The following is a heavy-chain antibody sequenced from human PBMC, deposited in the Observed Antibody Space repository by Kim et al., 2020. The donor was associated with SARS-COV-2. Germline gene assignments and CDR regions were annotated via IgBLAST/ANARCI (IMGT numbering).Heavy chain of an antibody. Sequence: GRFTISRDNSKNTLYLQMNSLRAEDTAVYYCARITSNPWFRLDDYWYFDLWGRGTLVTVSS. V-gene: IGHV3-53*01. J-gene: IGHJ2*01. D-gene: IGHD3-22*01. CDR3: ARITSNPWFRLDDYWYFDL.